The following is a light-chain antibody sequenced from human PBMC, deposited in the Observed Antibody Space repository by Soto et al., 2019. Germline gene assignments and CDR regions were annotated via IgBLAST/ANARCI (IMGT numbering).Light chain of an antibody. V-gene: IGKV1-5*01. J-gene: IGKJ1*01. CDR2: GAS. CDR3: QQYHSSPTWT. CDR1: QTISSW. Sequence: DIQMTQSPSTLSGSVGDRVTITCRASQTISSWLAWYQQKPGKAPKLLIYGASSLQTGVPSRFSGSGSGTEFIFTISSLQPEDFATYYCQQYHSSPTWTFGQGTKVDIK.